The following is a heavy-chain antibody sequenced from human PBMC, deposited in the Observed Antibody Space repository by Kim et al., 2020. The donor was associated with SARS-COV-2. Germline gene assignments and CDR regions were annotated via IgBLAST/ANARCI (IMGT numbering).Heavy chain of an antibody. J-gene: IGHJ4*02. CDR3: ARALYSYGPNKGNY. V-gene: IGHV4-34*01. D-gene: IGHD5-18*01. CDR2: INHSGST. CDR1: GGSFSGYY. Sequence: SETLSLTCAVYGGSFSGYYWSWIRQPPGKGLEWIGEINHSGSTNYNPSLKSRVTISVDTSKNQFSLKLSSVTAADTAVYYCARALYSYGPNKGNYWGQGTLVTVSS.